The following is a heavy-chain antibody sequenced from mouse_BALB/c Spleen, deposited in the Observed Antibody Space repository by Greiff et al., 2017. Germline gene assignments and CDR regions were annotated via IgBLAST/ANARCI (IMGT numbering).Heavy chain of an antibody. CDR2: ISYDGSN. D-gene: IGHD2-4*01. J-gene: IGHJ3*01. Sequence: EVKLMESGPGLVKPSQSLSLTCSVTGYSITSGYYWNWIRQFPGNKLEWMGYISYDGSNNYNPSLKNRISITRDTSKNQFFLKLKSVTTEDTATYYCASGNDYGVPFAYWGQGTLVTVSA. CDR1: GYSITSGYY. V-gene: IGHV3-6*02. CDR3: ASGNDYGVPFAY.